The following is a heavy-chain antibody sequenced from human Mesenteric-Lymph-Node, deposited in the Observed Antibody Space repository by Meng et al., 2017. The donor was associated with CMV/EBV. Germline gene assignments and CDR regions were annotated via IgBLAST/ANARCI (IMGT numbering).Heavy chain of an antibody. CDR2: INHSGST. Sequence: WAVLLTQSETLFLSLAVSCGSYSGCCWGWIRQPPGKGLEWIGEINHSGSTNYNPSLKSRVTISVDTSKNQFSLKLSSVTAADTAVYYCARHQRWLKSEGGFNYWGQGTLVTVSS. D-gene: IGHD4-23*01. J-gene: IGHJ4*02. V-gene: IGHV4-34*01. CDR1: CGSYSGCC. CDR3: ARHQRWLKSEGGFNY.